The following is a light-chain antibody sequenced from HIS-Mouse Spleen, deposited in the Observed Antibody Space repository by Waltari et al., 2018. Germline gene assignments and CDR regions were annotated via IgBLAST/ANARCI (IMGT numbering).Light chain of an antibody. J-gene: IGLJ3*02. V-gene: IGLV1-44*01. CDR3: AAWDDSLNGV. CDR2: SNN. CDR1: SSTIGSNT. Sequence: QSVLTQPPSASGTPGQRVTISCSGSSSTIGSNTVNWYQQLPGTAPKLLLDSNNQRPSGVPDRFSGSKSGTSASLAISGLQSEDEADYYCAAWDDSLNGVFGGGTKLTVL.